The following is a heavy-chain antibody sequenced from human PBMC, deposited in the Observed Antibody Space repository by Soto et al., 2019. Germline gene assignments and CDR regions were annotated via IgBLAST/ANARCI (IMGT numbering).Heavy chain of an antibody. D-gene: IGHD3-9*01. J-gene: IGHJ4*02. CDR2: IYYRGNT. CDR3: ARQPGYYDILTGYSTYYFDY. V-gene: IGHV4-59*08. Sequence: SETLSLTCTVSGGPITSYYWSWIRQPPGKELEWIGYIYYRGNTNYNPSLKSRVTILVDTSKNQFSLKLSSVTAADTAVYYCARQPGYYDILTGYSTYYFDYWGQGTLVTSPQ. CDR1: GGPITSYY.